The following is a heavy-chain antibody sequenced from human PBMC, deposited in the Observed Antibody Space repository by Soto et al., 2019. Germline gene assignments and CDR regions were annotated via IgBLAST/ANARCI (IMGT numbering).Heavy chain of an antibody. D-gene: IGHD3-10*01. CDR1: GYTFTGYY. J-gene: IGHJ4*02. Sequence: ASVKVSCKASGYTFTGYYMHWVRQAPGQGLEWMGWINPNSGGTNYAQKFQGWVTMTRDTSISTAYMELSRLRSDDTAVYYCARDIHGPHDYYGSGSFDYWGQGTLVTVSS. V-gene: IGHV1-2*04. CDR2: INPNSGGT. CDR3: ARDIHGPHDYYGSGSFDY.